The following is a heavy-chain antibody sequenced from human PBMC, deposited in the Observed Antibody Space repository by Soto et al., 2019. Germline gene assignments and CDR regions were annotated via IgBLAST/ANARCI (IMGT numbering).Heavy chain of an antibody. D-gene: IGHD3-3*02. CDR1: CYSVTSSDYY. CDR2: MFYSGLT. Sequence: SETLSLTCSFSCYSVTSSDYYWAWIRQPPGRGLEWIGSMFYSGLTYYNPSLKSRVTLSVDTSKNQFSVRLNSVTAADTAVYYCAPLSISLSGPYGIHVWGQGTTVTVSS. V-gene: IGHV4-39*01. J-gene: IGHJ6*02. CDR3: APLSISLSGPYGIHV.